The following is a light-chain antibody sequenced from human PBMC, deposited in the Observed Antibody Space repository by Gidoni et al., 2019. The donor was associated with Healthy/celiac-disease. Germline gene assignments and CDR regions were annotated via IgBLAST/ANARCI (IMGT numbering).Light chain of an antibody. J-gene: IGLJ2*01. V-gene: IGLV2-14*01. CDR1: SSDVGCYNS. Sequence: QSALTQPASVSGSPGQSITISCTGTSSDVGCYNSVSWYQQHPGQAPNLMIYEVSKRPSGVSNRFSGSKSGNTASLTISGLQAEDEADYYCSSYTSSSLVFGGGTKLTVL. CDR2: EVS. CDR3: SSYTSSSLV.